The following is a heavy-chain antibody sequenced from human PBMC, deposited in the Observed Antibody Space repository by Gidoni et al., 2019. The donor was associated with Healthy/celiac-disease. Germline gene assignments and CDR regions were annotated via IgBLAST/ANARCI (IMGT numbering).Heavy chain of an antibody. CDR1: GFTFSSYG. CDR2: ISYDGSNK. V-gene: IGHV3-30*18. Sequence: QVQLVESGGGVVQPGRSLRLSCAASGFTFSSYGMHWVRQAPGKGLEWVAVISYDGSNKYYADSVKGRFTISRDNSNNTLYLQMNSLRAEDTAVYYCAKVTSPGEAGTYDYWGQGTLVTVSS. J-gene: IGHJ4*02. D-gene: IGHD6-13*01. CDR3: AKVTSPGEAGTYDY.